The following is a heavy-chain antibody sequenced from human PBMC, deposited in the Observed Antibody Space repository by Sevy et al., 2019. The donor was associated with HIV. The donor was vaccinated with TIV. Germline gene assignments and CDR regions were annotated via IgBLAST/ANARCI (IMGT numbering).Heavy chain of an antibody. CDR1: GFSFSDYG. CDR2: IRYDGSNK. Sequence: GGSLRLSCAASGFSFSDYGMHWVRQAPGKGLEWVTLIRYDGSNKYYADSVKGRFTISRDNSKNTLYLQMNSLRAEDTAVYYCAKDYARRFSTSSGDFDYRGQGTLVTVSS. D-gene: IGHD6-6*01. J-gene: IGHJ4*02. CDR3: AKDYARRFSTSSGDFDY. V-gene: IGHV3-30*02.